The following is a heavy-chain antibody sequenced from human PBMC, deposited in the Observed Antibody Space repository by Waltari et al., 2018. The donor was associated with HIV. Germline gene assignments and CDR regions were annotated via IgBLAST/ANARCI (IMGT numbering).Heavy chain of an antibody. Sequence: QLQLQESGPGLVKPSETVSLTCTVSGGSISGNRHYWGWIRQPPGKGQEWIGSISYSGITNYKPSLQSRITLSVDASKNHFSLKLSSVTAADTAVYYCARVSAWFHLEGGDVWGQGTTVTVSS. V-gene: IGHV4-39*02. J-gene: IGHJ6*02. CDR2: ISYSGIT. CDR1: GGSISGNRHY. CDR3: ARVSAWFHLEGGDV. D-gene: IGHD3-3*01.